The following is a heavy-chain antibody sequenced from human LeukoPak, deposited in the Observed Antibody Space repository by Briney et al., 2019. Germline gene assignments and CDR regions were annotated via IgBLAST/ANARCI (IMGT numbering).Heavy chain of an antibody. Sequence: GGSLRLSCAASGFTFDDYGMSWVRQAPGKGVEWGSGINWNGGSTVYADSVKGRFTISRDNAKNSLYLQMNSLRAEDTALYHCARHLTTASAYYYYGMDVWGQGTTVTVSS. J-gene: IGHJ6*02. V-gene: IGHV3-20*01. CDR1: GFTFDDYG. D-gene: IGHD4-17*01. CDR2: INWNGGST. CDR3: ARHLTTASAYYYYGMDV.